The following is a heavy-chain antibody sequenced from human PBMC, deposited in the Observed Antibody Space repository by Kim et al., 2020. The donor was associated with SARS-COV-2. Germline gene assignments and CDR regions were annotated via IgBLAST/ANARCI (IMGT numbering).Heavy chain of an antibody. CDR2: IDPSDSYT. Sequence: GESLKISCKGSGYSFTSYWISWVRQMPGKGLEWMGRIDPSDSYTNYSPSFQGHVTISADKSISTAYLQWSSLKASDTAMYYCARHVTNCSGGSCYSFFDYWGQGTPVTVSS. J-gene: IGHJ4*02. CDR1: GYSFTSYW. D-gene: IGHD2-15*01. V-gene: IGHV5-10-1*01. CDR3: ARHVTNCSGGSCYSFFDY.